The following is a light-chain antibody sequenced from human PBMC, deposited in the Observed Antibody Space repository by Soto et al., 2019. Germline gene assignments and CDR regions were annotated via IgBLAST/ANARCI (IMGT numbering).Light chain of an antibody. CDR1: NIGSNS. CDR3: QVWDSSGDHVV. V-gene: IGLV3-21*02. J-gene: IGLJ3*02. CDR2: DDS. Sequence: SYELTQPPSLSVAPGQTARITCGEANIGSNSVHWYQQKPGQSPVLVVYDDSDRPAGIPERFSGSNSGNTATLTISRVEAGDEADYYCQVWDSSGDHVVFGGGTKLTVL.